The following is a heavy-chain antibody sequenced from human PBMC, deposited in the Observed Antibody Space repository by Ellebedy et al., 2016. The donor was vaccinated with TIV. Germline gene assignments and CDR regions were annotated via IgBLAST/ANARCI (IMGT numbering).Heavy chain of an antibody. V-gene: IGHV1-8*01. CDR3: ARGRGYYDSKSYYKGHDY. CDR1: GYTFTSYD. J-gene: IGHJ4*02. Sequence: AASVKVSCKASGYTFTSYDIYWVRHATRQGLEWIGWMNPNSGNTGHAQNFQGRVTMTRNTSISTAYMELSSLRSEDTAVYYCARGRGYYDSKSYYKGHDYWGQGTLVTVSS. CDR2: MNPNSGNT. D-gene: IGHD3-10*01.